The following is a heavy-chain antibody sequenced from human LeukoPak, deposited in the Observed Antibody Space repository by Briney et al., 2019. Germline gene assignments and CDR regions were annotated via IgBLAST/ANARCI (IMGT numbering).Heavy chain of an antibody. D-gene: IGHD2-15*01. CDR1: GFTFSSYG. Sequence: GGSLRLSCAASGFTFSSYGMYWVRQAPGKGLEWVAVIWYDGSNKYHADSVKGRFTISRDNSKNTLYLQMNSLRAEDTAVYYCAGEGPPIAGDYYGMDVWGQGTTVTVSS. CDR2: IWYDGSNK. J-gene: IGHJ6*02. V-gene: IGHV3-33*01. CDR3: AGEGPPIAGDYYGMDV.